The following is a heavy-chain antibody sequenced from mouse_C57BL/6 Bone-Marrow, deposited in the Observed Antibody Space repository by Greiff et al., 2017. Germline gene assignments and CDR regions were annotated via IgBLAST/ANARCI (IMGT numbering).Heavy chain of an antibody. V-gene: IGHV1-81*01. CDR1: GYTFTSYG. CDR3: ARRGSPYYFDD. Sequence: QVQLQQSGAELARPGASVKLSCKASGYTFTSYGISWVKQRTGQGLEWIGEIYPRSGNTYYNEKFKGKATLTADKSSSTAYMELRSLTSEDSAVYFCARRGSPYYFDDWGQGTTLKVSS. J-gene: IGHJ2*01. CDR2: IYPRSGNT. D-gene: IGHD3-1*01.